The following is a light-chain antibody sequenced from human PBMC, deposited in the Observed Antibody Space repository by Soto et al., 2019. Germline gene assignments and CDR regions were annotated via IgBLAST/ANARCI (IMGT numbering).Light chain of an antibody. V-gene: IGLV2-14*01. CDR3: RSYTSSSTPYV. J-gene: IGLJ1*01. Sequence: QSALTQPASVSGSPGQSITISCTGTSSDVGGYNYVSWYQQHQGKAPKLMIYEVSNRPSGVSNRFSGSKSGNTASLTISGLQAEDEAYYYCRSYTSSSTPYVFGTGTKLTVL. CDR1: SSDVGGYNY. CDR2: EVS.